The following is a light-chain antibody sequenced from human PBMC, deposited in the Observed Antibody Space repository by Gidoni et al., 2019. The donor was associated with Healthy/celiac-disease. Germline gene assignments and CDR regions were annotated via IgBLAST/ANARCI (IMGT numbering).Light chain of an antibody. Sequence: SYDLTQPPSVSVSPGQPASITCSGDKLGDKYACWYQQKPGQSPVLVIFQDSKGPSGIPERFSGSNSGNTATLTISGTQAMDEADYYCQAWDSSTVVFGGGTKLTVL. CDR2: QDS. J-gene: IGLJ2*01. CDR3: QAWDSSTVV. CDR1: KLGDKY. V-gene: IGLV3-1*01.